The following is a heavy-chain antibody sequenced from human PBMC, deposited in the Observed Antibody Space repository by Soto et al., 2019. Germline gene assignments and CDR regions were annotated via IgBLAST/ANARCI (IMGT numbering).Heavy chain of an antibody. D-gene: IGHD4-17*01. CDR2: MYYSGST. CDR3: ARHGERTIRSLNWFDP. CDR1: CGSISSSSYF. V-gene: IGHV4-39*01. J-gene: IGHJ5*02. Sequence: QLQLQESGPGLVKPSETLSLTCTVSCGSISSSSYFWGWIRQPPGKGLEWIVSMYYSGSTYYNPSLKSRITISVDTSKNQFTLKLSSVTAADTAVYYCARHGERTIRSLNWFDPGGQGTLVTVSS.